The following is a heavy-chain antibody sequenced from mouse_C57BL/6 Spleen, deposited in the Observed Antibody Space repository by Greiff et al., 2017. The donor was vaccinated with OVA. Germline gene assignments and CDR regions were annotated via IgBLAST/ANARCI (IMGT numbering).Heavy chain of an antibody. V-gene: IGHV1-50*01. CDR2: IDPSDSYT. D-gene: IGHD2-1*01. Sequence: QVQLQQPGAELVKPGASVKLSCKASGYTFTSYWMQWVKQRPGQGLEWIGEIDPSDSYTNYNQKFKGKATLTVDTSSSTAYMQLSSLTSEDSAVYYCAGYGNLDYWGQGTTLTVSS. J-gene: IGHJ2*01. CDR3: AGYGNLDY. CDR1: GYTFTSYW.